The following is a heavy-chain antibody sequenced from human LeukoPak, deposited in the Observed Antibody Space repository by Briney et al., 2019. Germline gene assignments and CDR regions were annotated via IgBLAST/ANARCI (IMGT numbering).Heavy chain of an antibody. J-gene: IGHJ5*02. D-gene: IGHD3-22*01. CDR1: GYTFTDYY. CDR3: AREMYYYDSSGYPNWFDP. V-gene: IGHV1-2*02. CDR2: INPNSGGT. Sequence: ASVKVSCKPSGYTFTDYYMHWVRQAPGQGLEWMGWINPNSGGTNYAQKFQGRVTMTRDTSISTAYMELSRLRSDDTAVYYCAREMYYYDSSGYPNWFDPWGQGTLVTVSS.